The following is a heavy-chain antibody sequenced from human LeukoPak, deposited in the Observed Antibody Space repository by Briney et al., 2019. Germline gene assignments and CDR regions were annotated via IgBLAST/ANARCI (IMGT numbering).Heavy chain of an antibody. Sequence: PSQTLSLTCTVSGGSISSGGYYWSWIRQPPGKGLEWIGYIFHSGSTYYNPSLKSRVTISVDRSKNQFSLKLSSVTAADTAVYYCARDDGGGYGKDWGQGTLVTVSS. CDR2: IFHSGST. CDR1: GGSISSGGYY. D-gene: IGHD5-12*01. J-gene: IGHJ4*02. V-gene: IGHV4-30-2*01. CDR3: ARDDGGGYGKD.